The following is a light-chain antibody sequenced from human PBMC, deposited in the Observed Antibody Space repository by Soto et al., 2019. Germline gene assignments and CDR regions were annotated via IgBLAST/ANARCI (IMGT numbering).Light chain of an antibody. J-gene: IGLJ2*01. CDR2: GNS. Sequence: QAVVTQPPSVSGAAGQRVTISCTGSSSNIGAGYDVHWYQQLPGTAPKLLIYGNSNRPSGVPDRFSGSKSGTSASLAITGLQAEDEADYYCQSYDSSLSGVVFGGGTQLTVL. CDR3: QSYDSSLSGVV. V-gene: IGLV1-40*01. CDR1: SSNIGAGYD.